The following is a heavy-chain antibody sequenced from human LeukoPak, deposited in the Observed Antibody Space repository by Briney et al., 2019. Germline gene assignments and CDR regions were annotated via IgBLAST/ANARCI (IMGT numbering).Heavy chain of an antibody. CDR1: GGTFDNYG. V-gene: IGHV1-46*02. J-gene: IGHJ4*02. CDR2: INPSGSST. CDR3: ARSYYDTSGYQLDY. D-gene: IGHD3-22*01. Sequence: ASVTVSCTSSGGTFDNYGISWVRQAPGQGLEWMGVINPSGSSTSYAQKFQGRITMTRDTSTSTVYMELSSLRSGDTAVYYCARSYYDTSGYQLDYWGQGTLVTVSP.